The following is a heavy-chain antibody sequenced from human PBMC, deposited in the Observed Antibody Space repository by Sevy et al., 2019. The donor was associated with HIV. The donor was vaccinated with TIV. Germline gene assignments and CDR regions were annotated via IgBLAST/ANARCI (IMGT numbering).Heavy chain of an antibody. CDR1: GFTFSKYS. V-gene: IGHV3-23*01. CDR2: LSFGCGEI. CDR3: AREGCTKPHDY. D-gene: IGHD2-8*01. Sequence: GGYLRLSCAASGFTFSKYSMSWVRQPPGKGLEWVSILSFGCGEINYADSVKGRFTISRDNSKSSVYLQMNNLRPDVTAVYYCAREGCTKPHDYWGQGTLVTVSS. J-gene: IGHJ4*02.